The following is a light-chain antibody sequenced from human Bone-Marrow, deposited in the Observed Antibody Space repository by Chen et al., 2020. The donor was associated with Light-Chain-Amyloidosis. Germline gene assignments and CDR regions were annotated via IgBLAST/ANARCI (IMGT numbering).Light chain of an antibody. Sequence: DIHMTQPPSSLSASVGDRVTITCRASQSISSYLHWYQQKPGKAPKLLIYAASSLQSGVPSRFSGSGSGTDFTLTISSLQPEDFATYYCQQSYSTPRTFGQGTNLEMK. J-gene: IGKJ2*01. V-gene: IGKV1-39*01. CDR3: QQSYSTPRT. CDR1: QSISSY. CDR2: AAS.